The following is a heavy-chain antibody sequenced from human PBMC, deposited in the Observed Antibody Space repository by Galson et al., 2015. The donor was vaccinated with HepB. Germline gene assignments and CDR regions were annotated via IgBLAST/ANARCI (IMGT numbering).Heavy chain of an antibody. Sequence: SLRLSCAASGFTFSSYAMHWVRQAPGKGLEWVAVISYDGSNKYYADSVKGRFTISRDNSKNTLYLQMNSLRAEDTAVYYCARTRIYWGQGTLVTVSS. V-gene: IGHV3-30-3*01. J-gene: IGHJ4*02. CDR2: ISYDGSNK. CDR1: GFTFSSYA. CDR3: ARTRIY. D-gene: IGHD2/OR15-2a*01.